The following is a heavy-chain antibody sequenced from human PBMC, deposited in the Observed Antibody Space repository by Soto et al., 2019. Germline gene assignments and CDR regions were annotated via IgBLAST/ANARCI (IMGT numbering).Heavy chain of an antibody. CDR2: IIPIFGTA. CDR1: VGTFSSYA. CDR3: ARSAPAIAPAASRGFDY. Sequence: SSVKVSRKASVGTFSSYASSWVRQAPGQGLEWMGGIIPIFGTANYAQKFQGRVTITADESTSTAYMELSSLRSEDTAVYYCARSAPAIAPAASRGFDYWGQGTLVTVSS. J-gene: IGHJ4*02. V-gene: IGHV1-69*01. D-gene: IGHD2-2*01.